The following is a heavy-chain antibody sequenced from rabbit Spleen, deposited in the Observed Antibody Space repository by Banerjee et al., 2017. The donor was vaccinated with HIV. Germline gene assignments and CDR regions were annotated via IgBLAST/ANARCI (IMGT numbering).Heavy chain of an antibody. CDR1: GFSFSSRDV. D-gene: IGHD1-1*01. V-gene: IGHV1S45*01. CDR2: IYAGGSGST. Sequence: QEQLVESGGGLVQPEGSLTLTCTASGFSFSSRDVMCWVRQAPGKGLEWIACIYAGGSGSTVYATWASGRFTISRTSSTTVTLRMTSLTAADRATYFCARDLVGVIGWNFYLWGQGTLVTVS. CDR3: ARDLVGVIGWNFYL. J-gene: IGHJ4*01.